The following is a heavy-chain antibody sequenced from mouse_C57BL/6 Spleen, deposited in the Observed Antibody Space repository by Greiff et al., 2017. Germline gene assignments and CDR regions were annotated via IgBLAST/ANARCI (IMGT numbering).Heavy chain of an antibody. CDR2: IDPANGDT. J-gene: IGHJ3*01. CDR1: GFNIKDDY. CDR3: STYDYDRSFAY. D-gene: IGHD2-4*01. Sequence: EVQLLQSGAELVRPGASVKLSCTASGFNIKDDYMHWVKQRPEQGLEWIGWIDPANGDTEYASKFQGKATITADTSSNTAYLQLSSLTSEDTAVYYCSTYDYDRSFAYWGQGTLVTVSA. V-gene: IGHV14-4*01.